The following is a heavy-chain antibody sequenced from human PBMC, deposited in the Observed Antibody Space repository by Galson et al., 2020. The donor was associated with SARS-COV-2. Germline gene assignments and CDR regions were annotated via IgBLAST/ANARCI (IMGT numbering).Heavy chain of an antibody. V-gene: IGHV1-69*13. CDR2: FIHVFHTA. CDR3: VRGEVQTLDY. Sequence: SVKVSCKASGGTFSSSDVNWVRQAPGQGLEWLGGFIHVFHTATYAQKFQGRVTITADEPTTTAYMELTSLRSDDTAVYFCVRGEVQTLDYWGQGTRVTVSS. D-gene: IGHD1-1*01. CDR1: GGTFSSSD. J-gene: IGHJ4*02.